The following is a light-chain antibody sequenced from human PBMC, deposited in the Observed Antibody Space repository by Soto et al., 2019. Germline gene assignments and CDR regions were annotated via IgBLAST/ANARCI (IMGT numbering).Light chain of an antibody. V-gene: IGKV1-5*03. Sequence: DIQMTQSPSTLSGSVGDRVTITCRASQTISSWLAWYQQKPGKAPKLLIYKASTLKSGVPSRFSGSGSGTEFTLTISSLQPYDFATYYCQHYNNYSEAFGQGTKVDIK. CDR3: QHYNNYSEA. CDR2: KAS. J-gene: IGKJ1*01. CDR1: QTISSW.